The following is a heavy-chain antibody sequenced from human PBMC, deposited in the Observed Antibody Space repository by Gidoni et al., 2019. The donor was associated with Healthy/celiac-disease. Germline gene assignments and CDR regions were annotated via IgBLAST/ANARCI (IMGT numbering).Heavy chain of an antibody. CDR3: ARGGVVVVAATQDYYYGMDV. CDR1: GGTFSSYA. V-gene: IGHV1-69*01. J-gene: IGHJ6*02. CDR2: IIPIFGTA. D-gene: IGHD2-15*01. Sequence: QVQLVQSGAEVKKPGSSVKVSCKASGGTFSSYAISWVRQAPGQGLEWMGGIIPIFGTANYAQKFQGRVTITADESTSTAYMELSSLRSEDTAVYYCARGGVVVVAATQDYYYGMDVWGQGTTVTVSS.